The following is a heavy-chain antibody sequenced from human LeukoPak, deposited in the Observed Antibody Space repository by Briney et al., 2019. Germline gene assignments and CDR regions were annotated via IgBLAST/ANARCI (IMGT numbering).Heavy chain of an antibody. CDR1: GYTFTGYY. CDR3: ARVGQGSYYYYYMDV. CDR2: INPNSGGT. Sequence: EASVKVSCKASGYTFTGYYTHWVRQAPGQGLEWMGRINPNSGGTNYAQKFQSRVTMTRDTSISAAYMELSRLRSDDTAVYYCARVGQGSYYYYYMDVWGKGTTVTVSS. V-gene: IGHV1-2*06. J-gene: IGHJ6*03. D-gene: IGHD1-26*01.